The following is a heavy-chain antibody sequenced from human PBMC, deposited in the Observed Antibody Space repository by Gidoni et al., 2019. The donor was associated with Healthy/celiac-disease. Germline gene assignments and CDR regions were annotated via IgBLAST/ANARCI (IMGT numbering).Heavy chain of an antibody. Sequence: EVQLVESGGGLVKPGGSLRLSCAAPGFHFSSYRMNWVRQAPGKGLEWVSSISSSSSYIYYADSVKGRFTISRDNAKNSLYLQMNSLRAEDTAVYYCARDREELIGYYYYGMDVWGQGTTVTVSS. CDR1: GFHFSSYR. J-gene: IGHJ6*02. CDR3: ARDREELIGYYYYGMDV. D-gene: IGHD3-10*01. V-gene: IGHV3-21*01. CDR2: ISSSSSYI.